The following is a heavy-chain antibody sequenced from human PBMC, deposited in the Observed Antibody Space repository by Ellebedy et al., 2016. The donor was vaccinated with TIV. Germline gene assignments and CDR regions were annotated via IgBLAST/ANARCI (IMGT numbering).Heavy chain of an antibody. CDR3: AHEYDWLVDY. V-gene: IGHV2-5*02. Sequence: SGPTLVKPTQPLTLTCTLSGFLVSASGVSVGWIRQPPGKALEWLPLIYCDDDKRYSPSLKSRLTITKDTSKNQVVLTMTNMDPVDTATYHCAHEYDWLVDYWGQGTLVTVSS. J-gene: IGHJ4*02. CDR1: GFLVSASGVS. D-gene: IGHD6-19*01. CDR2: IYCDDDK.